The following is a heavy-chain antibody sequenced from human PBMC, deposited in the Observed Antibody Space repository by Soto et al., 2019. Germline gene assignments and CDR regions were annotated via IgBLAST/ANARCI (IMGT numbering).Heavy chain of an antibody. CDR3: AKDRRSIVAAGADY. Sequence: EVQLLESGGGLVQPGGSLRLSCIASGFTFSSYTMNWVRQAPGKGLEWVSSISGSGGSTYYAESVKGRFTISRDRSQNTVFLQMNSLRADDTAVYYCAKDRRSIVAAGADYWGQGIPVTVSS. V-gene: IGHV3-23*01. CDR2: ISGSGGST. CDR1: GFTFSSYT. D-gene: IGHD6-13*01. J-gene: IGHJ4*02.